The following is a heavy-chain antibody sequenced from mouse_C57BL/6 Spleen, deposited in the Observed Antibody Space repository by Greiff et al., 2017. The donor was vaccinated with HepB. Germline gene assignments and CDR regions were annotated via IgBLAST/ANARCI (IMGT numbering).Heavy chain of an antibody. V-gene: IGHV1-62-2*01. CDR1: GYTFTEYT. J-gene: IGHJ3*01. Sequence: VQLQQSGAELVKPGASVKLSCKASGYTFTEYTIHWVKQRSGQGLEWIGWFYPGSGSIKYNEKFKDKATLTADKSSSTVYMELSRLTSEDSAVYFCAIHGYYYGSSYSAWFAYWGQGTLVTVSA. CDR2: FYPGSGSI. CDR3: AIHGYYYGSSYSAWFAY. D-gene: IGHD1-1*01.